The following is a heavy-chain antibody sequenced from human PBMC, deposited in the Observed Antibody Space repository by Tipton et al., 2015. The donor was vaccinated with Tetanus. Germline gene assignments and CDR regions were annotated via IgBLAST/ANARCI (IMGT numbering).Heavy chain of an antibody. V-gene: IGHV1-46*01. CDR1: GYTFTSYY. Sequence: QSGPEVKKPGASVEVSCKASGYTFTSYYMHWVRQAPGQGLEWMGIINPSGGSTSYAQKFQGRVTMTRDTSTSTVYMELSSLRSEGTAVCYWARGPTGTTAHYDYGTDVWGQGTTVTVSS. J-gene: IGHJ6*02. D-gene: IGHD4-11*01. CDR3: ARGPTGTTAHYDYGTDV. CDR2: INPSGGST.